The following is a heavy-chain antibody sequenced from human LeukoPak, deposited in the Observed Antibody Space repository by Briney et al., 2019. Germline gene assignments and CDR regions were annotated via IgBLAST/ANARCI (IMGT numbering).Heavy chain of an antibody. CDR2: ISRNSGSI. J-gene: IGHJ6*04. CDR3: AKDMGDTAMVLDV. V-gene: IGHV3-9*03. Sequence: GGSLRLSCAASGFTFDDYAMHWVRQAPGKGLEWVSGISRNSGSIGYADSVKGRFTISRDNAKNSLYLQMNSLRAEDMALYYCAKDMGDTAMVLDVWGKGTTVTVSS. CDR1: GFTFDDYA. D-gene: IGHD5-18*01.